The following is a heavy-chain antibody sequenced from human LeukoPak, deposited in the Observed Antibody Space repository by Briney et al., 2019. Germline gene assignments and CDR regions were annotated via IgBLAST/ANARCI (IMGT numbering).Heavy chain of an antibody. Sequence: ASVKVSCKASGYTFTGYYIHWVRQAPGQGLEWMGWINPNSGGTNYAQKFQGRVTMTRDTSISTAYMELSRLRSDDTAMYYCARDYYDSSGYFDAFDIWGQGTMVTVSS. J-gene: IGHJ3*02. CDR3: ARDYYDSSGYFDAFDI. D-gene: IGHD3-22*01. V-gene: IGHV1-2*02. CDR1: GYTFTGYY. CDR2: INPNSGGT.